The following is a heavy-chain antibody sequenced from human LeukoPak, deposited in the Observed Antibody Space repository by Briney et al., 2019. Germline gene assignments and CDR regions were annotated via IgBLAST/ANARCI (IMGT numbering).Heavy chain of an antibody. CDR1: GYTFTGYY. CDR2: INPNSGGT. Sequence: ASVKPSCKASGYTFTGYYMHWVRLAPGQGLEWMGWINPNSGGTNYAQKFQGRVTMTRDTSISTAYMELSRLRSDDTAVYYCARVHPLDDILTDWGQGTLVTVSS. D-gene: IGHD3-9*01. V-gene: IGHV1-2*02. CDR3: ARVHPLDDILTD. J-gene: IGHJ4*02.